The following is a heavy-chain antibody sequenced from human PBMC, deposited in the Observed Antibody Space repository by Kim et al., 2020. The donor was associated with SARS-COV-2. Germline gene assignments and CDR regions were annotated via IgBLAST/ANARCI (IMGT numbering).Heavy chain of an antibody. Sequence: ASVKVSCKASGYTFTSYAMHWVRQAPGQRLEWMGWINAGNGNTKYSQKFQGRVTITRDTSASTAYMELSSLRSEDTAVYYCARGFGDTRTFDPWGQGTLVTVSS. CDR2: INAGNGNT. CDR3: ARGFGDTRTFDP. D-gene: IGHD3-10*01. V-gene: IGHV1-3*01. J-gene: IGHJ5*02. CDR1: GYTFTSYA.